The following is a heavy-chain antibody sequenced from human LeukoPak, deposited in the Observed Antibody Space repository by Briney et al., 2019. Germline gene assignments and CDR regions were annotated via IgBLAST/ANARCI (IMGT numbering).Heavy chain of an antibody. Sequence: GGSLRLSCVASAFTFNNYWMHWVRQAPGKGLEWVAFIRYDGSNKYYADSVKGRFTISRDNSKNTLYLQMNSLRAEDTAVYYCAKDDNCSSTSCYLGYFDYWGQGTLVTVSS. D-gene: IGHD2-2*01. CDR3: AKDDNCSSTSCYLGYFDY. CDR2: IRYDGSNK. J-gene: IGHJ4*02. CDR1: AFTFNNYW. V-gene: IGHV3-30*02.